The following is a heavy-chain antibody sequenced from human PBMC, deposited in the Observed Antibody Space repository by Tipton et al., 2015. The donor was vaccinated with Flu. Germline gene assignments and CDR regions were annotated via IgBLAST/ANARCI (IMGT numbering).Heavy chain of an antibody. CDR1: GGSISSYY. CDR3: AREGVAAAGRGWAFDI. J-gene: IGHJ3*02. Sequence: TLSLTCTVSGGSISSYYWSWIRQPPGKGLEWIGYIYYSGSTNYNPSLKSRATISVDTSKNQFSLKLSSVTAADTAVYYCAREGVAAAGRGWAFDIWGQGTMVTVSS. D-gene: IGHD6-13*01. V-gene: IGHV4-59*12. CDR2: IYYSGST.